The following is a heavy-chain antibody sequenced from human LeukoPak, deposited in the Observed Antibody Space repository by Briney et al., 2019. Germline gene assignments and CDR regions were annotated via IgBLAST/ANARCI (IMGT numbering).Heavy chain of an antibody. V-gene: IGHV3-43*01. D-gene: IGHD3-10*01. J-gene: IGHJ5*02. CDR3: AKGTSITMARGDWFDP. CDR2: ISWDGGST. CDR1: GFTFDDYT. Sequence: GGSLRLSCAASGFTFDDYTMHWVRQAPGKGLEWVSLISWDGGSTYYADSVKGRFTISRDNSKNSLYLQMNSLRTEDTALYYCAKGTSITMARGDWFDPWGQGTLVTVSS.